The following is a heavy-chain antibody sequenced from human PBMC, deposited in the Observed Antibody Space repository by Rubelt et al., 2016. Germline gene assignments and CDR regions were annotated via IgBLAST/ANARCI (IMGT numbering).Heavy chain of an antibody. V-gene: IGHV4-59*08. CDR2: YSGST. Sequence: YSGSTKYSPSLTSRVTISVDTSKNQFSLKLSSVTAADTAVYYCARREGGTYYSSLFDPWGQGTLVTVSS. CDR3: ARREGGTYYSSLFDP. D-gene: IGHD1-26*01. J-gene: IGHJ5*02.